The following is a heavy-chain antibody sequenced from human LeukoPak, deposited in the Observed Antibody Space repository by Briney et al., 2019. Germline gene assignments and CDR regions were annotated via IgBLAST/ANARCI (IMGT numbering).Heavy chain of an antibody. D-gene: IGHD2-8*01. Sequence: SETLSLTCTVSGASISSSYWSWIRQPPGKGLEWIGYIYYSGSTNYNPSLKSRVTISVDTSKNKFSLKLSAVTAADTAVYYCARVGDIVLMVYAIPHAYFDYWGQGTLVTISS. V-gene: IGHV4-59*01. CDR2: IYYSGST. CDR3: ARVGDIVLMVYAIPHAYFDY. CDR1: GASISSSY. J-gene: IGHJ4*02.